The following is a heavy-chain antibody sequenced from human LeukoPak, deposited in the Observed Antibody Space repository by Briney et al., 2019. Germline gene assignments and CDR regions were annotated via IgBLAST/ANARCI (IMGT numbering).Heavy chain of an antibody. D-gene: IGHD2-8*01. CDR1: GYTFTGYY. J-gene: IGHJ4*02. V-gene: IGHV1-3*01. Sequence: GASVKVSCKASGYTFTGYYMHWVRQAPGQRLEWMGWINAGNGGTKYSQNFQGRVTITRDTSASTAYMELSSLTSEDTTFYYCARESMYASFFDFWGQGTLVTVSS. CDR2: INAGNGGT. CDR3: ARESMYASFFDF.